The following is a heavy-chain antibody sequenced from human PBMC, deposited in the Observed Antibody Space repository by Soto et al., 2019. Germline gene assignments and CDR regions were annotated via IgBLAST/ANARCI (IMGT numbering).Heavy chain of an antibody. D-gene: IGHD4-17*01. V-gene: IGHV3-30-3*01. CDR1: GFTFSSYA. Sequence: QVQLVESGGGVVQPGRFLRLSCAASGFTFSSYAMHWVRQAPGKGLEWVAVISYDGSNKYYADSVKGRFTISRDNSKNTWYLQRTSLGVEARVVYYCARVRPTVVTPYFDYWAREPWSPSPQ. CDR2: ISYDGSNK. J-gene: IGHJ4*02. CDR3: ARVRPTVVTPYFDY.